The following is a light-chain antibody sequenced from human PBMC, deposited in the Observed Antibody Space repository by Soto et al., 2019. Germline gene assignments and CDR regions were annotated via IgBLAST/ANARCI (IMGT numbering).Light chain of an antibody. Sequence: QSVLTQPPSASGSPGQSVTISCTGTSSDVGGYNYVSWYQQHPGKAPKLMIYEVSKRPSGVPDRFSGSKSGNTASLTGSGLQVEEEVGYYCGSYAGSNDYVFGTGTKVTVL. CDR2: EVS. CDR3: GSYAGSNDYV. CDR1: SSDVGGYNY. V-gene: IGLV2-8*01. J-gene: IGLJ1*01.